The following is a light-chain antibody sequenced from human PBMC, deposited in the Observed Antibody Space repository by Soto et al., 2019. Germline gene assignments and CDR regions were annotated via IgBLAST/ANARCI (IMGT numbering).Light chain of an antibody. CDR1: QSVGSIY. CDR3: QQYGSSSIT. Sequence: EIVLTQSPVTLSLSPGERATLSCRASQSVGSIYLAWYQQRPGQAPRLLIYGASNRATGIPVRFSGSGSGTDFTLTISGLEPEDFAIYYCQQYGSSSITFGQGTRLEI. J-gene: IGKJ5*01. V-gene: IGKV3-20*01. CDR2: GAS.